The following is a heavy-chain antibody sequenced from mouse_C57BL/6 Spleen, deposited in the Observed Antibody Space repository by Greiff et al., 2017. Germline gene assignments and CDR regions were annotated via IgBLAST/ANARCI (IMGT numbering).Heavy chain of an antibody. Sequence: QVQLQQPGAELVRPGTSVKLSCKASGYTFTSYWMHWVQQRPGQGLEWIGVIDPSDSSTNYNQQFKDKATLTVDTSSSTAYMQFSSLTSEDSAVYYCARGGGKGPYYDDWGQGTTLTVAS. CDR2: IDPSDSST. D-gene: IGHD1-1*02. J-gene: IGHJ2*01. CDR3: ARGGGKGPYYDD. CDR1: GYTFTSYW. V-gene: IGHV1-59*01.